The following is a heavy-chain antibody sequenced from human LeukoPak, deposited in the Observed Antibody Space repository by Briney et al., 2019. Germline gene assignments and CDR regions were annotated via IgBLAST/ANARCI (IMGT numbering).Heavy chain of an antibody. V-gene: IGHV1-69*13. Sequence: SVKVSCKASGGTFSSYAISWVRQAPGQGLEWMGGIIPIFGTANYAQKFQGRVTITADESTSTAYMELSSLRSEDTAVYYCARAFYYDFWSGYLGPYGTDVWGQGTTVTVSS. CDR3: ARAFYYDFWSGYLGPYGTDV. CDR1: GGTFSSYA. CDR2: IIPIFGTA. J-gene: IGHJ6*02. D-gene: IGHD3-3*01.